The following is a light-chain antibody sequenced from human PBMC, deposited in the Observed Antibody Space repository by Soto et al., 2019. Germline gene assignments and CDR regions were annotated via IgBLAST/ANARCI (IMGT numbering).Light chain of an antibody. CDR2: GAS. V-gene: IGKV3D-7*01. J-gene: IGKJ4*01. CDR3: HQDYDLPLT. Sequence: EIVMTQSPGTLSLSPGGRATLSCRASRSISNTYVSWYQQKPGQAPRLLIYGASTRATGIPARFSGSGSGTDFTLSISSLQPEDFAVYYCHQDYDLPLTFGGGTRVEIK. CDR1: RSISNTY.